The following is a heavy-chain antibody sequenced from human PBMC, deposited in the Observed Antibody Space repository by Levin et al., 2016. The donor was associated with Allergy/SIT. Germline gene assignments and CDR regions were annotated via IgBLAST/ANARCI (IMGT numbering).Heavy chain of an antibody. D-gene: IGHD5-12*01. CDR3: ARVIVATFGSYYYGMDV. J-gene: IGHJ6*02. CDR2: IYPGDSDT. V-gene: IGHV5-51*01. Sequence: VRQMPGKGLEWMGIIYPGDSDTRYSPSFQGQVTISADKSISTAYLQWSSLKASDTAMYYCARVIVATFGSYYYGMDVWGQGTTVTVSS.